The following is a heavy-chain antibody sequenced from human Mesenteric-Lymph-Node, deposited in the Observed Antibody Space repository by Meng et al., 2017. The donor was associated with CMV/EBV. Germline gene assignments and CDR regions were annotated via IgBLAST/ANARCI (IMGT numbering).Heavy chain of an antibody. CDR3: AGGDLSGSGIDY. J-gene: IGHJ4*02. Sequence: CAVSGGSISSSNWWSWVRQPPGKGLEWIGEIYHSGSTNYNPSLKSRVTISVDKSKNQFSLKLSSVTAADTAVYYCAGGDLSGSGIDYWGQGTLVTVSS. CDR1: GGSISSSNW. D-gene: IGHD3-10*01. V-gene: IGHV4-4*02. CDR2: IYHSGST.